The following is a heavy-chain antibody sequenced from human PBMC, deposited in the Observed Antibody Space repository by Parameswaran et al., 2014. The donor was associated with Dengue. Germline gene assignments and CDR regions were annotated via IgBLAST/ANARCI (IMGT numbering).Heavy chain of an antibody. J-gene: IGHJ4*02. Sequence: WVRQAPGQGLEWMGWISAYNGNTNYAQKLQGRVTMTTDTSTSTAYMELRSLRSDDTAVYYCARSGFVAGQLQDYWGQGTLVTVSS. V-gene: IGHV1-18*01. CDR3: ARSGFVAGQLQDY. D-gene: IGHD6-19*01. CDR2: ISAYNGNT.